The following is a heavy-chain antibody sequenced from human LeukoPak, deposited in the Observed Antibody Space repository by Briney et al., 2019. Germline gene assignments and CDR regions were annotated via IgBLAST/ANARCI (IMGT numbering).Heavy chain of an antibody. Sequence: SETLSLTCTVSGYSISSGYYWGWIRQPPGKGLEWIGSIYHSGSTYYNPSLKSRVTISVDTSKNQFSLKLSSVPAADTAVYYCARTYGDYVNWFDPWGQGTLVTVSS. V-gene: IGHV4-38-2*02. D-gene: IGHD4-17*01. CDR1: GYSISSGYY. J-gene: IGHJ5*02. CDR3: ARTYGDYVNWFDP. CDR2: IYHSGST.